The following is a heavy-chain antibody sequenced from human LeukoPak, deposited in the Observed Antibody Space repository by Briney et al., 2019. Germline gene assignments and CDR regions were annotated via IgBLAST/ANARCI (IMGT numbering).Heavy chain of an antibody. CDR3: AKDDSDWYGPFDY. CDR2: ISYDGSNK. CDR1: GFTVSSNY. J-gene: IGHJ4*02. Sequence: PGGSLRLSCAASGFTVSSNYMSWVRQAPGKGLEWVAVISYDGSNKYYSDSMKGRFTISRDNSENTLYLQMTSLRAEDTAVYYCAKDDSDWYGPFDYWGQGTLVTVSS. V-gene: IGHV3-30*18. D-gene: IGHD6-19*01.